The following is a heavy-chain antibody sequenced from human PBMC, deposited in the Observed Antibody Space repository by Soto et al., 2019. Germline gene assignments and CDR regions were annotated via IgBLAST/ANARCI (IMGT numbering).Heavy chain of an antibody. V-gene: IGHV1-2*02. D-gene: IGHD3-22*01. Sequence: ASVKVSCKASGYTFIDYYMHWVRQAPGQGLEWMGWINPDTDDTHYAQKFQGRLIMTRDTSTNTVYMELSRLTSDDTAVYYCARDYFDRSGLYGMDVWGQGTTVTVSS. CDR1: GYTFIDYY. CDR2: INPDTDDT. J-gene: IGHJ6*02. CDR3: ARDYFDRSGLYGMDV.